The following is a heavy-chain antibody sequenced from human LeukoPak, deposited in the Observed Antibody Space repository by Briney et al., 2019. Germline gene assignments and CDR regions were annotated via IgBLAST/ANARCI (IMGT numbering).Heavy chain of an antibody. CDR2: MNPKSGNT. D-gene: IGHD3-10*01. CDR3: ARRNYGSESYSRLDY. J-gene: IGHJ4*02. CDR1: EYTFTSYD. V-gene: IGHV1-8*01. Sequence: ASVRVSCKTSEYTFTSYDINWVRQATGQGLEWMGWMNPKSGNTGYAQKFQGRITMTSDTSISTAYMELSRLRSEDTAVYYCARRNYGSESYSRLDYWGQGSLVTVSS.